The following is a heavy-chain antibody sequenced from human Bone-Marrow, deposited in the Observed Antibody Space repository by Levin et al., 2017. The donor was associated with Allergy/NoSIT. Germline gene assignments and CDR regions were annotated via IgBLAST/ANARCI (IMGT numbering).Heavy chain of an antibody. D-gene: IGHD3-16*01. J-gene: IGHJ4*02. CDR3: ARLSPDGGGVY. CDR1: GGSIRSSSYY. Sequence: SQTLSLTCTVSGGSIRSSSYYWGWIRQPPGKGLEWIGSIYYSGSTYYNPSLKSRVTISVDTSKNQFSLKLSSVTAADTAVYYCARLSPDGGGVYWGQGTLVTVSS. V-gene: IGHV4-39*01. CDR2: IYYSGST.